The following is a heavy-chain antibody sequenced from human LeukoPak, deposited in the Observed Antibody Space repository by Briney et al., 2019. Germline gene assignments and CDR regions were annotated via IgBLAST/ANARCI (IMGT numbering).Heavy chain of an antibody. CDR1: GGTFSSYA. D-gene: IGHD3-3*01. CDR2: IIPIFGTA. V-gene: IGHV1-69*01. Sequence: SVKVSCKASGGTFSSYAISWVRQAPGQGLEWMGGIIPIFGTANYAQKFQGRVTITADESTSTAYMELSSLRSEDTAVYYCARDRQFGVVHFIDYWGQGTLVTVSS. CDR3: ARDRQFGVVHFIDY. J-gene: IGHJ4*02.